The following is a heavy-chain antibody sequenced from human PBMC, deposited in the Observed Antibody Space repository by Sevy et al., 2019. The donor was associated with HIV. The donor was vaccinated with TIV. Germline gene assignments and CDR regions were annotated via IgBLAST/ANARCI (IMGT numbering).Heavy chain of an antibody. J-gene: IGHJ6*03. CDR2: IKQDGSEK. CDR3: ARDRQFSSSPSSRARTIYYYYYMDV. V-gene: IGHV3-7*03. Sequence: GGSLRLSCAASGFTFSSYWMSWVRQAPGKGLEWVANIKQDGSEKYYVDSVKGRLTISRDNAKNSLYLQMNSLRAEDTAVYYCARDRQFSSSPSSRARTIYYYYYMDVWGKGTTVTVSS. D-gene: IGHD2-2*01. CDR1: GFTFSSYW.